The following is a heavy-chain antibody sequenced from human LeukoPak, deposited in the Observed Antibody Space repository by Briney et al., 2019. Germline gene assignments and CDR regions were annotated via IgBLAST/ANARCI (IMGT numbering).Heavy chain of an antibody. D-gene: IGHD6-19*01. J-gene: IGHJ4*02. CDR3: AKPDDSSGCRSPFDY. CDR1: GFTFSNHG. V-gene: IGHV3-23*01. CDR2: ISGSGGST. Sequence: GGSLRLSCTASGFTFSNHGMAWVRQAPGKGLEWVSAISGSGGSTYYADSVKGRFTISRDNSKNTLYLQMNSLRAEDTAVYYCAKPDDSSGCRSPFDYWGQGTLVTVSS.